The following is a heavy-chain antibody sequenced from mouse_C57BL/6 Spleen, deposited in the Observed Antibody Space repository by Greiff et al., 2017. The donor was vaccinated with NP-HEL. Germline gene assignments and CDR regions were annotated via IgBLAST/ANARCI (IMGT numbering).Heavy chain of an antibody. D-gene: IGHD2-3*01. V-gene: IGHV5-6*01. J-gene: IGHJ2*01. CDR3: ARHDDPYFDY. Sequence: EVQLQESGGDLVKPGGSLKLSCAASGFTFSSYGMSWVRQTPDKRLEWVATISSGGSYTYYPDSVKGRFTISRDNAKNTLYLQMSSLKSEDTAMYYCARHDDPYFDYWGQGTTLTVSS. CDR1: GFTFSSYG. CDR2: ISSGGSYT.